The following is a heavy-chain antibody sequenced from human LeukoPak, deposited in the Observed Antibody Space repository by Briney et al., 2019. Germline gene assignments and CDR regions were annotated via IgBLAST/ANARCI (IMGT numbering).Heavy chain of an antibody. CDR3: ARDLAGHYYGSGSSFDY. V-gene: IGHV3-74*01. J-gene: IGHJ4*02. CDR1: EFTFSSYW. D-gene: IGHD3-10*01. CDR2: IDTDGSIT. Sequence: GGSLRLSCAASEFTFSSYWMHWVRHAPGKGLVWVSLIDTDGSITRFADSVKGQFTISRDNAKNSLFLQMDSLRAEDTAVYYCARDLAGHYYGSGSSFDYWGQGTLVTVSS.